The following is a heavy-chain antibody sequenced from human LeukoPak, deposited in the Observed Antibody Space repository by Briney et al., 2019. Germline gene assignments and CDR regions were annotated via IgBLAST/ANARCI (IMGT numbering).Heavy chain of an antibody. CDR1: GRTFSSYA. Sequence: SVKVSCKPSGRTFSSYAISWLRQAPGQGLGCMGGINSIFGIANYAPKFQGRVTITADKSTRTAYMELSSLRSEDTAVYYCARGGRDYGDYDNWFAPWGQGTRVTVS. D-gene: IGHD4-17*01. J-gene: IGHJ5*02. CDR2: INSIFGIA. CDR3: ARGGRDYGDYDNWFAP. V-gene: IGHV1-69*10.